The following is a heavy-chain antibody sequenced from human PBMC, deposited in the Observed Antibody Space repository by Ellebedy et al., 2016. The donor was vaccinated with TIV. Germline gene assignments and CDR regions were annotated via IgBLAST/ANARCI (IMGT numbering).Heavy chain of an antibody. V-gene: IGHV1-18*01. D-gene: IGHD5-18*01. CDR2: ISAYNGNT. CDR1: GYTFTSYG. J-gene: IGHJ4*02. Sequence: ASVKVSCKASGYTFTSYGISWVRQAPGQGLEWMGWISAYNGNTNYAQKLQGRVTMTRNTSTSTAYLDLSSLRSDDTAVYYCARARGYSYADYWGQGTLVTV. CDR3: ARARGYSYADY.